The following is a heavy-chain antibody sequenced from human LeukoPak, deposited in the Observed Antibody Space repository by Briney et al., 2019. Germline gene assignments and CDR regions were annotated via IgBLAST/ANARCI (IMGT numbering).Heavy chain of an antibody. CDR1: GFTFSSYS. Sequence: GGSLRLSCAASGFTFSSYSMNWVRQAPGKGLEWVSGISPGADITYYAESVKGRFTISRDNSKNTLYLQINTLSAEDTAIYYCAKDCGWLHFCSWGQGTLVTVSS. CDR3: AKDCGWLHFCS. D-gene: IGHD5-24*01. V-gene: IGHV3-23*01. CDR2: ISPGADIT. J-gene: IGHJ5*02.